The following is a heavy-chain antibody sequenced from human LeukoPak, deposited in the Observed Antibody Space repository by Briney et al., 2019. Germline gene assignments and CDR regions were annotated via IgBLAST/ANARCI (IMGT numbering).Heavy chain of an antibody. Sequence: PSETLSLTCTVSGGSISSYYWSWIRQPPGKGLEWIGYIYYSGGTNYNPSLKSRVTISVDTSKNQFSLKLSSVTAADTAVYYCASANYYYYYYMDVWGKGTTVTVSS. CDR2: IYYSGGT. CDR3: ASANYYYYYYMDV. V-gene: IGHV4-59*01. CDR1: GGSISSYY. J-gene: IGHJ6*03.